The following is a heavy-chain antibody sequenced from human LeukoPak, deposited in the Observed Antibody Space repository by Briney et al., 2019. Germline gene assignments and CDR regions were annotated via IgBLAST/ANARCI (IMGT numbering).Heavy chain of an antibody. CDR2: IGNSGSPI. J-gene: IGHJ4*02. Sequence: EGSLRLSCAASGFTFSSYEMNWVRQAPGKGLEWVSYIGNSGSPIYYADSVKGRFTISGDNAKNSLFLQMSSLRAEDTAVYYCARTFDSWGQGTLVTVSS. CDR3: ARTFDS. CDR1: GFTFSSYE. V-gene: IGHV3-48*03.